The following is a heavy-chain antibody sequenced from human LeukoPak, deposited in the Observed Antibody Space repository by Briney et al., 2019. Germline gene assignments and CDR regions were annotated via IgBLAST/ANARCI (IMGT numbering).Heavy chain of an antibody. CDR1: GFTFDDHG. CDR2: ISWSSGII. D-gene: IGHD3-10*01. CDR3: AKGRSGSYYNWFDP. J-gene: IGHJ5*02. V-gene: IGHV3-9*01. Sequence: PGGSLRLSCAASGFTFDDHGMHWVRQAPGKGLEWVSGISWSSGIIGYADSVKGRFTISRDNAKNSLYLQMNSLRAEDTALYYCAKGRSGSYYNWFDPWGQGTLVTVSS.